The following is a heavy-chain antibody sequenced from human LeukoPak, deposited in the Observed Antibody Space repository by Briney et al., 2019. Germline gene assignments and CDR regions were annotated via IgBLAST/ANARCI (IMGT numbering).Heavy chain of an antibody. CDR1: GFTFITYW. CDR3: ARAPSEIGGYYPEYFRH. D-gene: IGHD3-22*01. CDR2: IKSDGST. V-gene: IGHV3-74*01. J-gene: IGHJ1*01. Sequence: GGSLRLSCAASGFTFITYWMHWVRQAPGKGLVWVSRIKSDGSTNYANSVKGRFTISRDNAKNTVSLQMNSLRPEDTGVYYCARAPSEIGGYYPEYFRHWGQGTLVTVSS.